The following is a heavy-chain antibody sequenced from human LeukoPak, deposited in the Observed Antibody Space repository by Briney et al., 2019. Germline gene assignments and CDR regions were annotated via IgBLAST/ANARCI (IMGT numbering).Heavy chain of an antibody. CDR2: ISAYNGNT. V-gene: IGHV1-18*01. CDR1: GYTFTSYG. J-gene: IGHJ6*02. CDR3: ARAPDTAMDTYYYYGMDV. Sequence: ASVKVSCKASGYTFTSYGISWVRQAPEQGLEWMGWISAYNGNTNYAQKLQGRVTMTTDTSTSTAYMELRSLRSDDTAVYYCARAPDTAMDTYYYYGMDVWGQGTTVTVSS. D-gene: IGHD5-18*01.